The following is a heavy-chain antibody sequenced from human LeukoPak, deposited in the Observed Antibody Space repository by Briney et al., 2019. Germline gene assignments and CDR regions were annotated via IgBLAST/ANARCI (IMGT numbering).Heavy chain of an antibody. CDR2: ISWNSGSI. V-gene: IGHV3-9*01. Sequence: GGSLRLSCAASGFTFDDYAMHWVRQAPGKGLEWVSGISWNSGSIGYADSVKGRFTISRDNAKNSLYLQMNSLRAEDTALYYRAKDGGTYYYDSSGYSYFDYWGQGTLVTVSS. CDR1: GFTFDDYA. J-gene: IGHJ4*02. D-gene: IGHD3-22*01. CDR3: AKDGGTYYYDSSGYSYFDY.